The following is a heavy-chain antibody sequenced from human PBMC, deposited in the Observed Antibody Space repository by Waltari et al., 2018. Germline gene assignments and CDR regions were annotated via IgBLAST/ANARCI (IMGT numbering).Heavy chain of an antibody. Sequence: QVQLVQSGAEVKKPGASVKVSCKVSGYTLTELSMHWVRQAPGKGLEWMGGFDPEEGETIYAQKFQGRVTMTEDTSTDTAYMELSSLRSEDTAVYYCATDNPGNYYDSSGYSIWGQGTLVTVSS. CDR2: FDPEEGET. J-gene: IGHJ4*02. CDR3: ATDNPGNYYDSSGYSI. D-gene: IGHD3-22*01. V-gene: IGHV1-24*01. CDR1: GYTLTELS.